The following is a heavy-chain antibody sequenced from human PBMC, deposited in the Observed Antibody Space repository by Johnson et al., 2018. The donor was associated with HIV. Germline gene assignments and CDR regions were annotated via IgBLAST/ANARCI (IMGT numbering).Heavy chain of an antibody. D-gene: IGHD1-20*01. J-gene: IGHJ3*02. Sequence: EVQLVESGGGLVKPGGSLRLSCAASGFTFSDYYMSWIRQAPGKGLEWVSGINWIGGSKGYADYVKGRFIIPRDNAKNSLNLQMNSLRTEDTALYYCATGWGNWNDEGPDAFDIWGQGTMVTVSS. CDR2: INWIGGSK. CDR1: GFTFSDYY. V-gene: IGHV3-20*04. CDR3: ATGWGNWNDEGPDAFDI.